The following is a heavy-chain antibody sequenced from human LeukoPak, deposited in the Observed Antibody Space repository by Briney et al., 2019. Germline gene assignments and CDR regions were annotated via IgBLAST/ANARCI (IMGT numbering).Heavy chain of an antibody. CDR1: GDSVSINSAA. Sequence: SQTLSLTCALSGDSVSINSAAWNWIRQSPSRGLEWLGRTYYRSKWYNDYAVSVKSRITINPDTSKNQFSLQLNSVTPEDTAVYYCARGLHPSSGWYPDWFDPWGQGTLVTVSS. CDR2: TYYRSKWYN. J-gene: IGHJ5*02. D-gene: IGHD6-19*01. CDR3: ARGLHPSSGWYPDWFDP. V-gene: IGHV6-1*01.